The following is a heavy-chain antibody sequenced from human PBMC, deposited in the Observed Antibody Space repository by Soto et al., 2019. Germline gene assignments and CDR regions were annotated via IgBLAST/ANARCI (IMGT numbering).Heavy chain of an antibody. CDR1: GFTFSDYY. CDR2: ISSSGSNM. CDR3: ARDPRSGSTAWGYYFDY. V-gene: IGHV3-11*01. J-gene: IGHJ4*02. Sequence: QVQLVESGGGLVKPGESLRISCAASGFTFSDYYMSWIRQAPGKGLEWISYISSSGSNMYYADSVKGRFTISRDNARNSLYLQMDSLRDDDTAVYLCARDPRSGSTAWGYYFDYWGQGILVTVSS. D-gene: IGHD3-10*01.